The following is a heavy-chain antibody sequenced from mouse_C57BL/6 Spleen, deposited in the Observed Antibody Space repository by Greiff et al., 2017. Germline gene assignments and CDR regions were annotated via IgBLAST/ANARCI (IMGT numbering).Heavy chain of an antibody. J-gene: IGHJ3*01. Sequence: QVQLQQSGPELVKPGASVKISCKASGYAFSSSWMYWVKQRPGKGLEWIGRIYPGDGDTNYNGKFKGKATLTADKSSSTAYMQLSSLTSEDSAVYFCELGSGWFAYWGQGTLVTVSA. CDR1: GYAFSSSW. CDR2: IYPGDGDT. CDR3: ELGSGWFAY. V-gene: IGHV1-82*01. D-gene: IGHD4-1*01.